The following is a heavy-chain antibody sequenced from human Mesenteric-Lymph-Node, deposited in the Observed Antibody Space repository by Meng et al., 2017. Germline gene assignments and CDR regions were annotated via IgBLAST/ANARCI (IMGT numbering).Heavy chain of an antibody. CDR2: IYHSGST. Sequence: SETLSLTCTVSGYSISSGYYWGWIRQPPGKGLEWIGSIYHSGSTYYNPSLKSRVTISVDTSKNQFSLKLSSVTAADTAVYYCARVSSDYGDYTYFDHWGQGTLVTVSS. CDR1: GYSISSGYY. D-gene: IGHD4-17*01. J-gene: IGHJ4*02. CDR3: ARVSSDYGDYTYFDH. V-gene: IGHV4-38-2*02.